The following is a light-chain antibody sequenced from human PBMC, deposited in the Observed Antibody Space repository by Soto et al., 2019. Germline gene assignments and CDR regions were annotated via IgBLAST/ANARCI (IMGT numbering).Light chain of an antibody. J-gene: IGKJ2*01. CDR1: HSVGTY. CDR3: QQSQT. CDR2: ATY. V-gene: IGKV1-39*01. Sequence: DFQMTQSPSSLSASVGDRVTITCRASHSVGTYLNWYQQKPGKAPQLLIYATYTLQTGVPSRFSGSGSGTDFTLTINGLQPEDFGTYYCQQSQTFGQGTKLDMK.